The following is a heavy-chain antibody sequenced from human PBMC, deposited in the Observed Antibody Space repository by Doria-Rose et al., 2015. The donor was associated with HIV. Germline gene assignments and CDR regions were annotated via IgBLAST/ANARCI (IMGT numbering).Heavy chain of an antibody. Sequence: EMGPGLVKPSETLSLTCSVSGGSISHYYWSWIRQPPGKGLEYIGDIFYTGSTNYSPSLKSRVSISIDTSKNKFSLRLSSVTAADTAVYYCARVLSGTYDYWGQGTLVTVSS. CDR2: IFYTGST. CDR3: ARVLSGTYDY. D-gene: IGHD1-26*01. CDR1: GGSISHYY. J-gene: IGHJ4*02. V-gene: IGHV4-59*01.